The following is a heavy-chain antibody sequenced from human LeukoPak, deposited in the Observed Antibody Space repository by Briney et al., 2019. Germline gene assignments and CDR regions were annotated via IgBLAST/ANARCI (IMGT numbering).Heavy chain of an antibody. Sequence: ASVTVSFTASGYTFTIYGISWVRQAPGQGLEWMGWISAYGGNTNSSQEVQGRVTITTDTSTSTAYMELRSLRSDDTAVYYCARSGSWPVDYWGQGTLVTVSS. CDR2: ISAYGGNT. V-gene: IGHV1-18*01. CDR1: GYTFTIYG. J-gene: IGHJ4*02. CDR3: ARSGSWPVDY. D-gene: IGHD1-26*01.